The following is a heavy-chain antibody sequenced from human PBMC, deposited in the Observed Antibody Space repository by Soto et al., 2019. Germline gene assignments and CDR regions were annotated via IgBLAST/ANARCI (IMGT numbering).Heavy chain of an antibody. V-gene: IGHV4-39*01. CDR1: GGSISSSSYY. Sequence: SETLSLTCTVSGGSISSSSYYWGWIRQPPGKGLEWIGSIYNSGSTYYNPSLKSQINKSVDKTKNQISLKLNSVTAADTSLYFFARVANSSGWYGYYYYYYGMDVWGQGTTVS. J-gene: IGHJ6*02. CDR3: ARVANSSGWYGYYYYYYGMDV. D-gene: IGHD6-19*01. CDR2: IYNSGST.